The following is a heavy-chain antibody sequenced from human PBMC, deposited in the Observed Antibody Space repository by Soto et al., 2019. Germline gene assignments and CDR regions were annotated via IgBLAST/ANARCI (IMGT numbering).Heavy chain of an antibody. CDR3: VRDRPPTWFDP. V-gene: IGHV3-74*01. D-gene: IGHD6-6*01. CDR2: IDTDGSRT. Sequence: EVQLVESGGGLVQPGGSLRLSCAASGFTLRSYWMHWVRQAPGKGPMWVSRIDTDGSRTTYADSVKGRFTISRDNAKNMMYLQMNSLRAEDPAVYYCVRDRPPTWFDPWGQGTLVTVSS. CDR1: GFTLRSYW. J-gene: IGHJ5*02.